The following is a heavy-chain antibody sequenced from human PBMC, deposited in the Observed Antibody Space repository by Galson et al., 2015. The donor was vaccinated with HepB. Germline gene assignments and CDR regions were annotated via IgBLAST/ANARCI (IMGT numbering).Heavy chain of an antibody. J-gene: IGHJ3*02. D-gene: IGHD6-19*01. CDR2: IRQEGSEK. Sequence: SLRLSCAASGFTFDHYCMSWVRQAPGKGLEWVASIRQEGSEKYYMDSVKGRFTISRDNAKNSLYLQMTSLRVGDTAVYYCARDVTVAVLGSFDIWGQGTMVTVSS. V-gene: IGHV3-7*01. CDR1: GFTFDHYC. CDR3: ARDVTVAVLGSFDI.